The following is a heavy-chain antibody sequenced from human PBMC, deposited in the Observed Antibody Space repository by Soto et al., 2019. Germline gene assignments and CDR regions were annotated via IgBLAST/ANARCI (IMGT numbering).Heavy chain of an antibody. D-gene: IGHD3-16*01. Sequence: QVQLVQSGAEVRKPGSSVKVSCEASGGTFSSYSLNWVRQAPGQRLEWMGGIIPIFGSSNYAQKFQGRLTITADKSTNTVFMELTGLRSEDTALYFCATKTLRGREYYYFDHWGKGTLLTVSS. CDR2: IIPIFGSS. CDR1: GGTFSSYS. CDR3: ATKTLRGREYYYFDH. J-gene: IGHJ4*02. V-gene: IGHV1-69*06.